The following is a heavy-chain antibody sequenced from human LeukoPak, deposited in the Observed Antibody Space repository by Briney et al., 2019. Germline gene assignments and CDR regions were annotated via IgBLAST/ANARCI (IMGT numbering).Heavy chain of an antibody. V-gene: IGHV4-59*01. J-gene: IGHJ4*02. CDR3: ATEIQNIAGRVY. CDR2: IYYSGST. Sequence: SETLSLTCTVSGGSISSYYWSWIRQPPGKGLEWIGYIYYSGSTNYNPSLKSRVTISVDTSKNQFSLKLSSVTAADTAVYYCATEIQNIAGRVYWGQGTLVTVSS. D-gene: IGHD6-6*01. CDR1: GGSISSYY.